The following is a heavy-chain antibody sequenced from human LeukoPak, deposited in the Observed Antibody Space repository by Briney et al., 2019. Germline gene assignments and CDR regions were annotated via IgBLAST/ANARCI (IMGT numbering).Heavy chain of an antibody. D-gene: IGHD2-15*01. CDR3: ARYSLLLSAFDI. J-gene: IGHJ3*02. CDR2: INHSGST. V-gene: IGHV4-34*01. CDR1: GGSFSGYY. Sequence: SETLSLTCAVYGGSFSGYYWSWIRQPPGKGLEWIGEINHSGSTNYNPSLKSRVTISVDTSKNQFSLKLSSVTAADTAVYYCARYSLLLSAFDIWGQGTMVTVSS.